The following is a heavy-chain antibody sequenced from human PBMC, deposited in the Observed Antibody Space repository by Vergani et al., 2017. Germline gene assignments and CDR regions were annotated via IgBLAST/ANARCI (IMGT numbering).Heavy chain of an antibody. CDR1: GFTFSSYA. Sequence: QVQLVESGGGVVQPGRSLRLSCAASGFTFSSYAMHWVRQAPGKGLEWVAVISYDGSNKYYADSVKGRFTISRDNSKNTLYLQMNSLRAEDTAVYYCARGPYYDFWSGYYMANYYYYMDVWGKXP. CDR3: ARGPYYDFWSGYYMANYYYYMDV. J-gene: IGHJ6*03. CDR2: ISYDGSNK. V-gene: IGHV3-30-3*01. D-gene: IGHD3-3*01.